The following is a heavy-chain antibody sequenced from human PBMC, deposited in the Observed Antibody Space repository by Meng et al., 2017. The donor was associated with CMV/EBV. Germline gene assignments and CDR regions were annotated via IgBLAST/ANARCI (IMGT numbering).Heavy chain of an antibody. CDR3: AGFTFGGVIVRGFDP. V-gene: IGHV4-34*01. D-gene: IGHD3-16*02. CDR1: GGSFSGYY. Sequence: VYGGSFSGYYWSWIRQPPGKGLEWIGEINHSGSTNYNPSLKSRVTISVDTSKNQFSLKLSSVTAADTAVYYCAGFTFGGVIVRGFDPWGQGTLVTVSS. CDR2: INHSGST. J-gene: IGHJ5*02.